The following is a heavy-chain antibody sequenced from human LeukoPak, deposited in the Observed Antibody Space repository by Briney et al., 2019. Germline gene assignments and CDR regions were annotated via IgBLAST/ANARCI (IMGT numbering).Heavy chain of an antibody. V-gene: IGHV3-64D*09. CDR3: VKLGSVADPFDY. Sequence: PGGSLRLSCSASGFTFSSYAMHGVRQAPGKELEYVSAISSNGGSTYYADSVKGRFTISRDNSKNTLYLQMSSLRAEDTAVYYCVKLGSVADPFDYWGQGTLVTVSS. J-gene: IGHJ4*02. D-gene: IGHD6-19*01. CDR2: ISSNGGST. CDR1: GFTFSSYA.